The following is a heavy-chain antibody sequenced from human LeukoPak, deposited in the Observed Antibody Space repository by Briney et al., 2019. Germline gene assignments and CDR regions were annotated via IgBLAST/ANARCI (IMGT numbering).Heavy chain of an antibody. CDR1: GFTFSSYE. CDR2: ISSSGSTI. V-gene: IGHV3-48*03. J-gene: IGHJ3*02. CDR3: AREASSSSLDAFDI. D-gene: IGHD6-13*01. Sequence: GGSLRLSCAASGFTFSSYEMNWVRQAPGKGLEWVSYISSSGSTIYYADSVKGRFTISRDNAKNSLYLQMNSLRAEDTAVYYCAREASSSSLDAFDIWGQGTMVTVSS.